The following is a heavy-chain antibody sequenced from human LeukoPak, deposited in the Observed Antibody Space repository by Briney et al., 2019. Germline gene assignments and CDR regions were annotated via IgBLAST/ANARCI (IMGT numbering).Heavy chain of an antibody. J-gene: IGHJ4*02. Sequence: ASVKVSCKPSGYTFTSYYMHWVRQTPRQQRERMGIINPRGGSTSYAQKFKGSVSLTRDPSTSTVYMELSSLRSEDTAVYYCARDLRGYYGSGSYIGYWGQGTLVTVSS. CDR3: ARDLRGYYGSGSYIGY. V-gene: IGHV1-46*01. CDR2: INPRGGST. CDR1: GYTFTSYY. D-gene: IGHD3-10*01.